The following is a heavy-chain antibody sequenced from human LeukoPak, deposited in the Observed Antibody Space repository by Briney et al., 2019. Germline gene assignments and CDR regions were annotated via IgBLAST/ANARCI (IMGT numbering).Heavy chain of an antibody. CDR1: GGSIISGGYY. J-gene: IGHJ4*02. CDR3: ARARIGYCSSTSCYAGGLEYYFDY. Sequence: SETLSVTCTVSGGSIISGGYYWSWIRQHPGKGLEWIGYIYYSGSTYCNPSLKSRVTISVDTSKNQFSLKLSSVTAADTAVYYCARARIGYCSSTSCYAGGLEYYFDYWGQGTLVTVSS. CDR2: IYYSGST. V-gene: IGHV4-31*03. D-gene: IGHD2-2*01.